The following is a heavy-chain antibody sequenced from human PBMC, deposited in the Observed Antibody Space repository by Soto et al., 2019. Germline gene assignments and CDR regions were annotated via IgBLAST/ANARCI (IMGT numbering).Heavy chain of an antibody. J-gene: IGHJ6*03. D-gene: IGHD3-3*01. CDR3: AKHGGPSYSYYMDV. Sequence: PGGSLRLSCAASGFTFSSYGMHWVRQAPGKGLEWVAVISYDVTYYADSVQGRFAISRDNSKNTLYLQMNSLRDEDTAIYYCAKHGGPSYSYYMDVWGKGTTVTVSS. V-gene: IGHV3-30*18. CDR1: GFTFSSYG. CDR2: ISYDVT.